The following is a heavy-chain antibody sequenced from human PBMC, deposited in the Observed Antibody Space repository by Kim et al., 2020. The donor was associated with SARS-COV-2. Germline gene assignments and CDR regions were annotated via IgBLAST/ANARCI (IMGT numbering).Heavy chain of an antibody. CDR2: ISSSSTM. V-gene: IGHV3-48*04. J-gene: IGHJ6*01. CDR1: GFSFSSYS. D-gene: IGHD1-26*01. Sequence: GGSLRLSCAASGFSFSSYSMNWVRQAPGKGLEWVSYISSSSTMYYADAVKGRFTISSDNAKNSLYLQMNSMRAEDTAVYYCARQGCGWRGGMDVWW. CDR3: ARQGCGWRGGMDV.